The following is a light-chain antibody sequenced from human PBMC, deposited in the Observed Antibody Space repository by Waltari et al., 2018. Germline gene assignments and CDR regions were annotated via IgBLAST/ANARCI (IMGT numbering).Light chain of an antibody. CDR1: SGHSSHA. CDR3: QTWATGIRV. V-gene: IGLV4-69*01. Sequence: QLVLTQSPSASASLGASVKLTCTLSSGHSSHAIAWHQQQQEKGPRYLMRLNSDGSHTKGDGIPDRFSGSSSGAERYLTISSLQSEDEADYYCQTWATGIRVFGGGTKLTVL. J-gene: IGLJ2*01. CDR2: LNSDGSH.